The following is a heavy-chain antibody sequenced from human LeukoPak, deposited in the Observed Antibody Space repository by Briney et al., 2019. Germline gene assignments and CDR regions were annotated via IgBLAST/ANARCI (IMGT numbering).Heavy chain of an antibody. D-gene: IGHD3-10*01. Sequence: VKVSCKASGGTFSSYAISWVRQAPGQGLEWMGGIIPIFGTANYAQKFQGRVTITADESTSTAYMELSSLRSEDTAVYYCASGIWFGDSPPPFDYWGQGTLVTVSS. CDR2: IIPIFGTA. CDR1: GGTFSSYA. V-gene: IGHV1-69*01. CDR3: ASGIWFGDSPPPFDY. J-gene: IGHJ4*02.